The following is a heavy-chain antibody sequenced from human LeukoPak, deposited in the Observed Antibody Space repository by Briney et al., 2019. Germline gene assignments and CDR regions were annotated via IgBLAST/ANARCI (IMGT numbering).Heavy chain of an antibody. D-gene: IGHD3-22*01. V-gene: IGHV4-39*01. J-gene: IGHJ4*02. CDR3: AGGGLITMIVVVITGPPEYYFDY. Sequence: SETLSLTCTVSGGSISSSSYYWGWIRQPPGKGLEWIGSIYYSGSTYYNPSLKSRVTISVDTSKNQFSLKLSSVTAADTAVYYCAGGGLITMIVVVITGPPEYYFDYWGQGTLVTVSS. CDR1: GGSISSSSYY. CDR2: IYYSGST.